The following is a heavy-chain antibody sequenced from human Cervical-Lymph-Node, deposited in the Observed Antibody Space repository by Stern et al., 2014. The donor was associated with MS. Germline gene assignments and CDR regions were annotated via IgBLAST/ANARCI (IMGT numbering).Heavy chain of an antibody. Sequence: EVHLVESGGGLIQPGGSLRLSCATSGLTVDSNYMTWVRQAPGKGLDWVSVIYRGGQTSYADSVKGRFTTSRDNSKDMVYLQMNSLRPEDTAVYYCATEVGVGYFDYWGQGTVVIVSS. CDR3: ATEVGVGYFDY. CDR1: GLTVDSNY. V-gene: IGHV3-53*01. J-gene: IGHJ4*02. D-gene: IGHD1-26*01. CDR2: IYRGGQT.